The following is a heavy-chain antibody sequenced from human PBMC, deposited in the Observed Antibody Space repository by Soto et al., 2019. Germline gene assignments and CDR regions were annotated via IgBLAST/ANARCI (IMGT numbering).Heavy chain of an antibody. CDR1: GFSFNTYT. D-gene: IGHD3-16*01. CDR2: VSDDGSHT. CDR3: GRDAPQGGRRGYFDL. J-gene: IGHJ4*02. Sequence: QVQLVESGGGVVQPGRSLRLSCAASGFSFNTYTMHWVRQAPGGGLEWVAIVSDDGSHTYYTYSVRGRFSISRDNSNSTLFLQMNSLTAADTAVYFCGRDAPQGGRRGYFDLWGQGTLVTVSS. V-gene: IGHV3-30-3*01.